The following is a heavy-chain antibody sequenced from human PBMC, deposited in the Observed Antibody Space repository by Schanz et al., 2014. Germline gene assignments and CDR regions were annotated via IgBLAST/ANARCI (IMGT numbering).Heavy chain of an antibody. Sequence: VRLVESGGGVVQPGGSLRLSCVASGFGFSSYSMNWVRQAPGKGLEWVSSISGDHRNTFYADSVKGRFTISRDNSKSTLYLQMNSLRAEDTAVYYCAKDGPGGSGSYSADGGMDVWGQGTTVTVSS. CDR3: AKDGPGGSGSYSADGGMDV. CDR2: ISGDHRNT. D-gene: IGHD3-10*01. J-gene: IGHJ6*02. V-gene: IGHV3-23*04. CDR1: GFGFSSYS.